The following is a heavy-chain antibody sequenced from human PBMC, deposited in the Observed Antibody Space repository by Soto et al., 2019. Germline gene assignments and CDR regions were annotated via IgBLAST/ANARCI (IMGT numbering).Heavy chain of an antibody. Sequence: ASVKVSCKASGGTFSSYAISWVRQAPGQGLEWMGGIIPIFGTANYAQKFQGRVTITADKSTSTAYMELSSLRSEETAVYYCARVQGALNYSNSRHYYYYGMDVWGQGTTVTVSS. CDR1: GGTFSSYA. D-gene: IGHD4-4*01. CDR3: ARVQGALNYSNSRHYYYYGMDV. CDR2: IIPIFGTA. J-gene: IGHJ6*02. V-gene: IGHV1-69*06.